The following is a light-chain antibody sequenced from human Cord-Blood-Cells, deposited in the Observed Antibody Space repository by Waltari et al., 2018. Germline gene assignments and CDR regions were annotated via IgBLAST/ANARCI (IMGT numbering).Light chain of an antibody. CDR3: QQYNNWPLMYT. Sequence: EIVMTQSPATLSVSPGERATLSCRASQRVSSNLAWYQPKPGQAPRLLIYGASTRATGIPARFSGSGSGTEFTLTISSLQSEDFAVYYCQQYNNWPLMYTFGQGTKLEIK. J-gene: IGKJ2*01. CDR2: GAS. V-gene: IGKV3-15*01. CDR1: QRVSSN.